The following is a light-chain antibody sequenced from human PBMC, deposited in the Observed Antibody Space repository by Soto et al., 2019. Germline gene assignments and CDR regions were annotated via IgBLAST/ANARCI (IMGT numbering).Light chain of an antibody. CDR2: DVS. J-gene: IGLJ1*01. V-gene: IGLV2-14*01. CDR3: SSYTSSSTGV. Sequence: QSALTQPASVSGFPGQWITISCTGTSSDVGGYNYVSWYQQHPGKAPKLMIYDVSNRPSGVSNRFSGSKSGNTASLTISGLQAEDEADYYCSSYTSSSTGVFGTGTKVTVL. CDR1: SSDVGGYNY.